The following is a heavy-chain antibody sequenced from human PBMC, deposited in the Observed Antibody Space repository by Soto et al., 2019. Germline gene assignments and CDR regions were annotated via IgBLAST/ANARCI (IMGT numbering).Heavy chain of an antibody. CDR3: TIEGAYPGPDFDY. J-gene: IGHJ4*02. D-gene: IGHD3-16*01. Sequence: PGGSLRFSCAASGFSFNDRYMDWVRQAQGKGLEWVGRTKDKANSYTTEYAASVKGRFTISRDDSRNSVYLQMNSLKTDDTAVYYCTIEGAYPGPDFDYWGQGTLVTVSS. V-gene: IGHV3-72*01. CDR1: GFSFNDRY. CDR2: TKDKANSYTT.